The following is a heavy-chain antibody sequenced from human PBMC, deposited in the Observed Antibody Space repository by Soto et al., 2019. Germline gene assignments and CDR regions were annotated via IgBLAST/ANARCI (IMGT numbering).Heavy chain of an antibody. J-gene: IGHJ4*02. V-gene: IGHV3-23*01. CDR1: GFTFSSYA. D-gene: IGHD3-3*01. CDR2: ISGSGGST. Sequence: LGGSLRLSCAASGFTFSSYAMSWVRQAPGKGLEWVSAISGSGGSTYYADSVKGRFTISRDNSKNTLYLQMNSLRAEDTAVYYCAKAGLARFLGWLLWDAYFDYWGQGTLVTVSS. CDR3: AKAGLARFLGWLLWDAYFDY.